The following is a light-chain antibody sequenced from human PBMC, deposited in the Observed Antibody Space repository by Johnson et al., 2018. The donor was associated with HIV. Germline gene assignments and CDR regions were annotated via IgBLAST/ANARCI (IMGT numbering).Light chain of an antibody. V-gene: IGLV1-51*01. Sequence: QSVLTQPPSVSAAPGQKVTISCSGSSSNIGNNYVSWYQQLPGTAPKLLIYDNNKRPSGIPDRFSGSKSGSSATLGIPGLQPGDEADYYCGTWDSRLSAYVFGTGTKVTVL. CDR3: GTWDSRLSAYV. CDR1: SSNIGNNY. CDR2: DNN. J-gene: IGLJ1*01.